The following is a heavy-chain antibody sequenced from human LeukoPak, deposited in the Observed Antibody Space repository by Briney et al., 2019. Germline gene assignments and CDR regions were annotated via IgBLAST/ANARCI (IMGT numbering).Heavy chain of an antibody. J-gene: IGHJ3*02. CDR3: ARESYCSGGSCYSRAFDI. CDR1: GGSISSYY. CDR2: IYYSGST. D-gene: IGHD2-15*01. Sequence: SETLSLTCTVSGGSISSYYWSWIRQPPGKGLEWIGYIYYSGSTNYNPSLKSRVTISVDTSKNQFSLKLRSVTAADTAVYYCARESYCSGGSCYSRAFDIWGQGTMVTVSS. V-gene: IGHV4-59*01.